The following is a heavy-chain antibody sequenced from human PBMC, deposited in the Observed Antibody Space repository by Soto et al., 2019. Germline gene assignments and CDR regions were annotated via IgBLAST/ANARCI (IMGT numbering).Heavy chain of an antibody. Sequence: GGSLRLSCAASGFTFSSYAMSWVRQAPGKGLEWVSATSGSGGSTYYADSVKGRFTISRDNSKNTLYLQMNSLRAEDTAVYYCAKGVLFGVVPASHAFDIWGQGTMVTVSS. D-gene: IGHD3-3*01. J-gene: IGHJ3*02. CDR2: TSGSGGST. V-gene: IGHV3-23*01. CDR3: AKGVLFGVVPASHAFDI. CDR1: GFTFSSYA.